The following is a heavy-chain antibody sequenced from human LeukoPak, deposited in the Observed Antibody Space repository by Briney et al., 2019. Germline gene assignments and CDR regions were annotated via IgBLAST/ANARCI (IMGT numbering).Heavy chain of an antibody. J-gene: IGHJ6*03. CDR3: AKGGSYGDSYYYYYMDV. CDR2: ISGSGGST. Sequence: GGSLRLSCAASGSTFSSYAMSWVRQAPGKGLEWVSAISGSGGSTYYADSVKGRFTISRDNSKNTLYLQVNSLRAEDTAVYYCAKGGSYGDSYYYYYMDVWGKGTTVTVSS. V-gene: IGHV3-23*01. CDR1: GSTFSSYA. D-gene: IGHD4-17*01.